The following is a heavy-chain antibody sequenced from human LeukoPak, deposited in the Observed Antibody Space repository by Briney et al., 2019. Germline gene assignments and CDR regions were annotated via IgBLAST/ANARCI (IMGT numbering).Heavy chain of an antibody. CDR1: GYTFTGYS. V-gene: IGHV1-2*02. D-gene: IGHD2-21*01. CDR3: ARGGVVVLGVMDI. CDR2: INPSSGGT. J-gene: IGHJ3*02. Sequence: ASVKVSCKASGYTFTGYSMHWVRQAPGQGLEWMGWINPSSGGTNYAQKFQGRVTMTRDTSINTSYMELRRLRSDDTAVYYCARGGVVVLGVMDIWGQGTVVTVSS.